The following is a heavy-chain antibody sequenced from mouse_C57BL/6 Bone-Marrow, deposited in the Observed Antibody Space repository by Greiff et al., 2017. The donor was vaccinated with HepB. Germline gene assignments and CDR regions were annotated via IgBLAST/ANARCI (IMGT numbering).Heavy chain of an antibody. CDR2: IHPNSGST. Sequence: QVQLQQSGAELVKPGASVKLSCKASGYTFTSYWMHWVKQRPGQGLEWIGMIHPNSGSTNYNEKFKSKATLTVDKSSSTAYMQLSSLTSEDSAVYYCARGDYLWYFDVWGTGTTVTVSS. CDR3: ARGDYLWYFDV. D-gene: IGHD1-1*02. CDR1: GYTFTSYW. J-gene: IGHJ1*03. V-gene: IGHV1-64*01.